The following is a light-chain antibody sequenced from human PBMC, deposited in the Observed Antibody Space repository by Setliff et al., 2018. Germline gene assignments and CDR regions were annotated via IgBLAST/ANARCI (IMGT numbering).Light chain of an antibody. CDR2: EVT. J-gene: IGLJ1*01. V-gene: IGLV2-8*01. CDR3: SSYAGFNSPFV. CDR1: SNDVGGYNY. Sequence: QSVLAQPPSASGSPGQSVTLSCTGTSNDVGGYNYVSWYRQHPGKAPKLLIYEVTRRPSGVSDRLSGSKSGNTASLSVSGLRAEDEATYYCSSYAGFNSPFVFGSGTKVTVL.